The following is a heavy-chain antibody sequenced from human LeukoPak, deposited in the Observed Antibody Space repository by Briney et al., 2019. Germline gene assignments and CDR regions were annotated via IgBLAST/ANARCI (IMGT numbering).Heavy chain of an antibody. CDR2: VNPHSGNT. CDR1: GYTFTNYD. Sequence: ASVKVSCKASGYTFTNYDINWVRQASGQGLEWMGWVNPHSGNTGFAEKFQGRLTLSRDTSISTAYMELSSLRSEDTAVYFCARGPNDLSYYYSYMDVWGKGTTVTVSS. CDR3: ARGPNDLSYYYSYMDV. V-gene: IGHV1-8*03. J-gene: IGHJ6*03. D-gene: IGHD1-1*01.